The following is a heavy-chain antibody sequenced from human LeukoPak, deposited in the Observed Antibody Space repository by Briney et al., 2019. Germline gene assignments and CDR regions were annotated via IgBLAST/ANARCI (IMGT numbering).Heavy chain of an antibody. CDR1: GGSISSSSYF. J-gene: IGHJ4*02. CDR2: IYYSGST. CDR3: ARRGYSSGWYYFDY. V-gene: IGHV4-39*01. Sequence: SETLSLNCTVSGGSISSSSYFWGWIRQPPGKGLEWFGSIYYSGSTYYSPSLKSRVTISVDTSKNQFSLKLSSVTAADTAVYYCARRGYSSGWYYFDYWGQGTLVTVSS. D-gene: IGHD6-19*01.